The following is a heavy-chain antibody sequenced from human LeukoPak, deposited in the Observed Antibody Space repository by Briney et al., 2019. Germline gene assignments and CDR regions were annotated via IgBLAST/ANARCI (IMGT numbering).Heavy chain of an antibody. CDR3: AREWKVSESYPTFDY. Sequence: PSETLSLTCTVSGGSISSGDYYWSWIRQPPGKGLEWIGYIYYSGSTYYNPSLKSRVTISVDTSKNQFSLKLSSVTAADTAVYYCAREWKVSESYPTFDYWGQGTLVTVSS. J-gene: IGHJ4*02. D-gene: IGHD1-26*01. CDR2: IYYSGST. CDR1: GGSISSGDYY. V-gene: IGHV4-30-4*01.